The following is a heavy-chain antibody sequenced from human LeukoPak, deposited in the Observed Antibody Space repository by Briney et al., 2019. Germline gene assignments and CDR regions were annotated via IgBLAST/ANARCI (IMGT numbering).Heavy chain of an antibody. D-gene: IGHD6-6*01. V-gene: IGHV3-72*01. CDR3: ARATRASSLDY. CDR1: GFTFSDRY. J-gene: IGHJ4*02. Sequence: PGGSLRLSCAASGFTFSDRYMDWVRQAPGKGLEWVGRIRNKANGYTTEYVASVKGRFTISRDDSKNSLYLQMNSLKTEDTAVYYCARATRASSLDYWGQGALVTVSS. CDR2: IRNKANGYTT.